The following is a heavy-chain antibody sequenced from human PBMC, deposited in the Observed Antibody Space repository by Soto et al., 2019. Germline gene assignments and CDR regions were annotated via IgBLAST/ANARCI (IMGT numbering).Heavy chain of an antibody. J-gene: IGHJ6*02. CDR1: GGSFSGYY. CDR2: INHSGST. D-gene: IGHD3-3*01. V-gene: IGHV4-34*01. CDR3: ARGRGITIFGVVAYYYYGMDV. Sequence: PSETLSLTCSVYGGSFSGYYWSWIRKPPGKGLEWIGEINHSGSTNYNPSLKSRVTISVDTSKNQFSLKLSSVTAADTAVYYCARGRGITIFGVVAYYYYGMDVWGQGTTVTVSS.